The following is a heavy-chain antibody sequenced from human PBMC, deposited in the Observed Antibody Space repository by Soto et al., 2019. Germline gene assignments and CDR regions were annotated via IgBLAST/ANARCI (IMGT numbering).Heavy chain of an antibody. CDR2: INPNSGGT. D-gene: IGHD3-9*01. V-gene: IGHV1-2*04. Sequence: ASVKVSCKASGYTFTGYYMQWVRQAPRQGLEWMGWINPNSGGTNYAQKFQGWVTMTRDTSISTAYMELSRLRSDDTAVYYCARGGGVRGRYFDWLSSPYGMDVWGQGTTVTVSS. CDR1: GYTFTGYY. J-gene: IGHJ6*02. CDR3: ARGGGVRGRYFDWLSSPYGMDV.